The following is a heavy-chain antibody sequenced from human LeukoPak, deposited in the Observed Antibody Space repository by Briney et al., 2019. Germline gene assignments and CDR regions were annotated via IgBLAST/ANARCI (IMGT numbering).Heavy chain of an antibody. CDR1: GYTFTGYY. V-gene: IGHV1-2*02. J-gene: IGHJ4*02. D-gene: IGHD2-2*01. Sequence: GASVKVSCKASGYTFTGYYMHWVRQAPGQGLEWMGWINPNSGGTNYAQKFQGRVTMTRDTSISTAYMELSSLRSDDTAVYYCARGLHHIVLVPAAIEEGDYWGQGTLVTVSS. CDR3: ARGLHHIVLVPAAIEEGDY. CDR2: INPNSGGT.